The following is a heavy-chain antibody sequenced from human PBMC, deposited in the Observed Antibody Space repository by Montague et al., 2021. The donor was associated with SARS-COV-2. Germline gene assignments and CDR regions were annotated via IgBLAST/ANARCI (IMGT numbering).Heavy chain of an antibody. D-gene: IGHD2-8*02. J-gene: IGHJ4*02. CDR2: THYNGTT. V-gene: IGHV4-59*12. Sequence: SETLSLTCTASSGSLSGYYWNWIRQPPGKGLEWIGFTHYNGTTKXNPSLKSRLSMSLDTSKNQFSLTLNSVTAADTAIYYCARGTAYDHVYYWGQGAPVTVAS. CDR3: ARGTAYDHVYY. CDR1: SGSLSGYY.